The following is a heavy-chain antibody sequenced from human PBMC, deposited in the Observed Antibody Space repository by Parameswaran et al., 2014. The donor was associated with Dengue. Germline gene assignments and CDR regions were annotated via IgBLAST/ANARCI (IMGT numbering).Heavy chain of an antibody. CDR3: ARLPKNWGYDAFDI. Sequence: VRQAPGKGLEWVAVISYDGSNKYYADSVKGRFTISRDNSKNTLYLQMNSLRAEDTAVYYCARLPKNWGYDAFDIWGQGTMVTVSS. CDR2: ISYDGSNK. J-gene: IGHJ3*02. D-gene: IGHD7-27*01. V-gene: IGHV3-30-3*01.